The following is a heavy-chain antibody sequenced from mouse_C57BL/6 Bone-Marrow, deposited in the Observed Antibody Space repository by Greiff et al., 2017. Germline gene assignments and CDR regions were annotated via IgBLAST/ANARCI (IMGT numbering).Heavy chain of an antibody. V-gene: IGHV2-3*01. CDR1: GFSLTSYG. J-gene: IGHJ4*01. CDR3: AIQKGVNSYYYAMDY. Sequence: QVQLQQSGPGLVAPSQSLSITCTVSGFSLTSYGVSWVRQPPGKGLEWLVVIWGDGSTNYHSALISRLSISKENTTSKIFLKLNSMQTADTATYYCAIQKGVNSYYYAMDYWGQGTSVTVSS. CDR2: IWGDGST. D-gene: IGHD2-12*01.